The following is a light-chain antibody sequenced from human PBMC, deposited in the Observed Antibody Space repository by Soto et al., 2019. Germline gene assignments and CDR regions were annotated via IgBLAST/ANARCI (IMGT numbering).Light chain of an antibody. CDR2: GAS. CDR3: QSYSTSPILT. J-gene: IGKJ3*01. CDR1: HTVSSNY. V-gene: IGKV3-20*01. Sequence: EIVLTQSPGTLSVSPGERATHSCRASHTVSSNYLAWYQQKPGQAPRLLIYGASSRATGIPDRFSGSGSGTDFTLTISILEHEDVAVYYCQSYSTSPILTFGHGTKVDIK.